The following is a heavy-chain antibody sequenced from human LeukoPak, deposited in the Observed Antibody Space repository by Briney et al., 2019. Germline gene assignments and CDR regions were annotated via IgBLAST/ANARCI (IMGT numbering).Heavy chain of an antibody. Sequence: TGGSLRLSCTASGFSFSGHWMHWARQLPGKGLVWVSRISPTGSTTSYADSVKGRFAISRDNAKNSLYLQMNSLRAEDTAVYYCARGPYFDYWGQGTLVTVSS. J-gene: IGHJ4*02. CDR2: ISPTGSTT. CDR3: ARGPYFDY. V-gene: IGHV3-74*01. CDR1: GFSFSGHW.